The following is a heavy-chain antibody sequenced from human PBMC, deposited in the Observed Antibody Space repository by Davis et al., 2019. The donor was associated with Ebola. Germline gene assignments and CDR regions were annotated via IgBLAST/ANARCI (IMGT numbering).Heavy chain of an antibody. CDR2: VYYTGMT. Sequence: MPSETLSLTCSLTADSIISSSHYWDWIRQTQGKGLEWIGSVYYTGMTYYNPSLKSRVTVSVDTSKNKFSLNLMSVTAADTAVYYCARRPSVRMLMVLITEGWFDPWGQGTLVTVSS. CDR1: ADSIISSSHY. CDR3: ARRPSVRMLMVLITEGWFDP. J-gene: IGHJ5*02. D-gene: IGHD2-8*01. V-gene: IGHV4-39*01.